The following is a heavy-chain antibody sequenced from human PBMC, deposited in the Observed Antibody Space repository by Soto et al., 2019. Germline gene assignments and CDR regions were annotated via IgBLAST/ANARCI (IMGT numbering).Heavy chain of an antibody. CDR2: IKSKTDGGTT. D-gene: IGHD5-18*01. J-gene: IGHJ6*02. V-gene: IGHV3-15*01. Sequence: PGGSLRLSCAASGFTFSNAWMSWVRQAPGKGLEWVGRIKSKTDGGTTDYAAPVKGRFTISRDDSKNTLYLQMNSLKTEDTAVYYCTTGNAAMVLYYYYYGMDVWGQGTTVTV. CDR3: TTGNAAMVLYYYYYGMDV. CDR1: GFTFSNAW.